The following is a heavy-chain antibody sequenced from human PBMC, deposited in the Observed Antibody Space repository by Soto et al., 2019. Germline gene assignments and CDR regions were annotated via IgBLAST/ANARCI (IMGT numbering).Heavy chain of an antibody. CDR2: IYYSGRT. Sequence: SETLSLTCTVSGGSISSGGYYWSWIRQHPGKGLEWVGYIYYSGRTYYNPSLHSRVSIAVDTTENQFSLKLTSVTAADTSVYYCARGSFSSSSSWFDPWGRGTLVTVSS. CDR1: GGSISSGGYY. J-gene: IGHJ5*02. V-gene: IGHV4-31*02. CDR3: ARGSFSSSSSWFDP. D-gene: IGHD6-6*01.